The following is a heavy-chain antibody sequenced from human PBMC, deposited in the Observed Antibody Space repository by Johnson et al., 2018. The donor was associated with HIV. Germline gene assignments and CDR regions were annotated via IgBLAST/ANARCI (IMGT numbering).Heavy chain of an antibody. V-gene: IGHV3-9*01. CDR3: AKDCALVGATVWPDAFDI. D-gene: IGHD1-26*01. CDR1: GFTFDDYA. J-gene: IGHJ3*02. CDR2: ISWNSGSI. Sequence: VQLVESGGGLGQPGRSLRLSCAASGFTFDDYAMHWVRQAPGKGLEWVSGISWNSGSIGYAESVNGRFTISRDNAKNSLYLQMNSLRAEDTALYYCAKDCALVGATVWPDAFDIWGQGTMVTVSS.